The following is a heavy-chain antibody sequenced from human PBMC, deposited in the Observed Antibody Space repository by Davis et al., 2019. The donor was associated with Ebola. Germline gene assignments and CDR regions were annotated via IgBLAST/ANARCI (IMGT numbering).Heavy chain of an antibody. V-gene: IGHV3-9*01. CDR2: ISWNSGSI. CDR1: GFTFDDYA. J-gene: IGHJ4*02. D-gene: IGHD6-19*01. CDR3: AKDPGAGITVAGSVYFDY. Sequence: PGGSLRLSCAASGFTFDDYAMHWVRQAPGKGLEWVSGISWNSGSIGYADSVKGRFTISRDNAKNSLYLQMNSLRAEDTALYYCAKDPGAGITVAGSVYFDYWGQGTLVTVSS.